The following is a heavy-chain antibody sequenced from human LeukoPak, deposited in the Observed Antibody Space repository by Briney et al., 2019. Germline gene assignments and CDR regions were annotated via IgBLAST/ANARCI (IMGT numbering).Heavy chain of an antibody. J-gene: IGHJ2*01. CDR1: GGSFSGYY. D-gene: IGHD1-26*01. CDR3: ARELRGFSGSYYGDWYFDL. CDR2: INHSGST. V-gene: IGHV4-34*01. Sequence: PSETLSLTCAVYGGSFSGYYWSWIRQPPGKGLEWIGEINHSGSTNYNPSLKSRVTISVDTSKNQFSLKLSSVTAADTAVYYCARELRGFSGSYYGDWYFDLWGRGTLVTVSS.